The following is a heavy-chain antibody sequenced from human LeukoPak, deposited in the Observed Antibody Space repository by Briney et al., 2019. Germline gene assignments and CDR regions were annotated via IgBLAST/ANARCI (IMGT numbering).Heavy chain of an antibody. J-gene: IGHJ4*02. CDR2: INPNSGFT. CDR3: ARDKSTTVRFLQYY. Sequence: GASVKVSCKASGGTFSSYAISWVRQAPGQGLEWMGWINPNSGFTNYAQKFQGRVSMTRDMSISTAYMELSSLRSDDTAVYYCARDKSTTVRFLQYYWGQGTLVTVSS. V-gene: IGHV1-2*02. D-gene: IGHD3-3*01. CDR1: GGTFSSYA.